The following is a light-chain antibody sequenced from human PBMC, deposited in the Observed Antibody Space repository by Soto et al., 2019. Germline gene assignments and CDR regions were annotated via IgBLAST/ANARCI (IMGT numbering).Light chain of an antibody. Sequence: IGLTQSPGTLSLSPGQRATLACRASQSVSNRYLAWYQQKPGQAPRLLIYGASSRATGVPDRISGSGSGTDFALTINRLEAEDFAVYYCQQYASSPWTFGQGTKVDIK. CDR2: GAS. V-gene: IGKV3-20*01. J-gene: IGKJ1*01. CDR3: QQYASSPWT. CDR1: QSVSNRY.